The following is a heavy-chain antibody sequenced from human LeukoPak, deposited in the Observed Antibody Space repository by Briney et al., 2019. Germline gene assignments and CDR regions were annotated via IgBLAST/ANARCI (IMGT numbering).Heavy chain of an antibody. CDR1: GFTFSDYY. D-gene: IGHD2-2*01. CDR3: ARDRIVVVPAGRGYYYGMDV. J-gene: IGHJ6*02. Sequence: PGGSLRLSCAASGFTFSDYYMSWIRQAPGKGLEWVSYISSSGSTIYYADSVKGRFTISRDNAKNSLYLQMNSLRAEDTAVYYCARDRIVVVPAGRGYYYGMDVWGQGTTVTVSS. V-gene: IGHV3-11*01. CDR2: ISSSGSTI.